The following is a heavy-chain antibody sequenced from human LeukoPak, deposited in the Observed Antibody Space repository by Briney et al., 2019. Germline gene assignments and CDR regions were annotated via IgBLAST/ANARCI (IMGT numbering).Heavy chain of an antibody. D-gene: IGHD5-24*01. CDR1: GGSISSRTYS. CDR3: ARRRDFIDY. J-gene: IGHJ4*02. Sequence: PSETLSLTCSVSGGSISSRTYSWAWIRQPPGKDLELIGSIFYSGTTYYNPSLKSRVTISVDTSKNQFSLKLSSVTAADTAVYYCARRRDFIDYWGQGTLVTVSS. CDR2: IFYSGTT. V-gene: IGHV4-39*01.